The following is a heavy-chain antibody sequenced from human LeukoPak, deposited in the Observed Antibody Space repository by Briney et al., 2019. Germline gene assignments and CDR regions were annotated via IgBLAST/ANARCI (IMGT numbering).Heavy chain of an antibody. Sequence: GGSLRLSCTASGFTFSSYAMSWVRQAPGKGLEWVSAISGSGGSTYYADSVKGRFTISRDNSKNTLYLQMNSLRAEDTAVYYCARGPATSMIVVPAGLYYFDYWGQGTLVTVSS. CDR2: ISGSGGST. CDR3: ARGPATSMIVVPAGLYYFDY. D-gene: IGHD3-22*01. V-gene: IGHV3-23*01. CDR1: GFTFSSYA. J-gene: IGHJ4*02.